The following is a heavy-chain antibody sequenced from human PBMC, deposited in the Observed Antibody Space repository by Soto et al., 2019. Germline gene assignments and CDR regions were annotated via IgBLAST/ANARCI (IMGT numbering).Heavy chain of an antibody. CDR3: ARGAVVVTAILPDY. CDR2: IYATGTT. J-gene: IGHJ4*02. Sequence: LSLTCTVSGASISGFYWSWTRKSAGKGLEWIGRIYATGTTDYNPSLKSRVMMSVDTSKKQFSLKLNSVTAGDTAVYYCARGAVVVTAILPDYWGQGILVTVSS. CDR1: GASISGFY. V-gene: IGHV4-4*07. D-gene: IGHD2-21*02.